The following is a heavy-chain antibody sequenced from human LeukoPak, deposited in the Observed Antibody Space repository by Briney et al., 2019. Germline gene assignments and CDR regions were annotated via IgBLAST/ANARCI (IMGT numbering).Heavy chain of an antibody. CDR3: ARGIPYYDFWSGYFRPYYYYGMDV. J-gene: IGHJ6*02. V-gene: IGHV1-2*04. D-gene: IGHD3-3*01. Sequence: ASVKVSCKASGYTFTGYYMHWVRQAPGQGLEWMGWINPNSGGTNYAQKFQGWVTMTRDTSISTAYMELSRLRSDDTAVYYCARGIPYYDFWSGYFRPYYYYGMDVWGQGTTVTVSS. CDR2: INPNSGGT. CDR1: GYTFTGYY.